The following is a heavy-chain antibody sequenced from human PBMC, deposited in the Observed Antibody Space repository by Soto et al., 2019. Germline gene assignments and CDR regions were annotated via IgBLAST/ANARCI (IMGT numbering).Heavy chain of an antibody. Sequence: PGGSLRLSCAASGFTFSSYAMSWVRQAPGKGLEWVSAISGSGGSTYYADSVKGRFTISRDNSKNTLYLQMNSLRAEDTAVYYCASQSSEWLLFASWGQGTLVTVSS. CDR3: ASQSSEWLLFAS. V-gene: IGHV3-23*01. D-gene: IGHD5-12*01. CDR2: ISGSGGST. CDR1: GFTFSSYA. J-gene: IGHJ4*02.